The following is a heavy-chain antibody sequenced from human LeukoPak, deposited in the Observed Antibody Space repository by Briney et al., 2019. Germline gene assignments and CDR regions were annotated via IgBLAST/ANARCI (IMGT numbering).Heavy chain of an antibody. CDR1: GYSFTSYW. J-gene: IGHJ5*02. V-gene: IGHV5-51*01. D-gene: IGHD3-22*01. CDR2: IYPGDSDT. Sequence: KHGESLKISCKGSGYSFTSYWIGWVRQMPGKGLEWMGIIYPGDSDTRYSPSFQGQVTISADKSISTAYLQWSSLKASDTAMYYRARNVVKAMGIGGGWNTWLAPWAQGTLVTVPS. CDR3: ARNVVKAMGIGGGWNTWLAP.